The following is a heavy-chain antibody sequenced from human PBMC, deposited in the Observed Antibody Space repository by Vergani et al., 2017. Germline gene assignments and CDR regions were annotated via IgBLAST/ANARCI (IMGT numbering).Heavy chain of an antibody. CDR3: AREDWLLSYVDY. Sequence: QVQLQESGPGLVKPSQTLSLTCTVSGGSISSGSYYWSWIRQPAGKGLEWIGRIYTSGSTNYNPSLKSRVTISVDTSENQFSLKLSSVTAADTAVYYCAREDWLLSYVDYWGQGTLVTVSS. J-gene: IGHJ4*02. CDR2: IYTSGST. CDR1: GGSISSGSYY. V-gene: IGHV4-61*02. D-gene: IGHD3/OR15-3a*01.